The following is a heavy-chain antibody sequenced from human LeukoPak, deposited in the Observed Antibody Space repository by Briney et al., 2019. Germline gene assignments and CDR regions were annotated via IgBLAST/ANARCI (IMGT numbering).Heavy chain of an antibody. Sequence: SETLSLTCTVSGVSISSSNYFWAWIRQSPGKGLEWIGSIYFRGSISSSPSLKSRVTISIDASKNQLSLKLTSVTAADTAVYYCAREDRYCSSTSCYTWDYWGQGTLVAV. D-gene: IGHD2-2*02. CDR3: AREDRYCSSTSCYTWDY. J-gene: IGHJ4*02. CDR1: GVSISSSNYF. CDR2: IYFRGSI. V-gene: IGHV4-39*07.